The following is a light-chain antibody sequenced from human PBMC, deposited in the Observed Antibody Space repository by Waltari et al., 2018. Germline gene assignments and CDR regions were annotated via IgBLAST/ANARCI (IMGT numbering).Light chain of an antibody. V-gene: IGKV1-9*01. Sequence: DIQSTQSPSFLSASVGDRVTITCRASQGISTFLAWYQQKPGKAPKVLIYAASTLQSGVPSRFSGSGSGTEFTLTISSLQPEDFATYYCQHLNSYPITFGQGTRLEIK. CDR1: QGISTF. J-gene: IGKJ5*01. CDR2: AAS. CDR3: QHLNSYPIT.